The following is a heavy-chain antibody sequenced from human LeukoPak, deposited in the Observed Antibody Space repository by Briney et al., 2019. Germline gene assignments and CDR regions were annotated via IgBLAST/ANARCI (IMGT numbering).Heavy chain of an antibody. CDR2: ISSSGSTI. CDR3: ARVSTVVTRFDY. J-gene: IGHJ4*02. D-gene: IGHD4-23*01. CDR1: GFTFSSYE. V-gene: IGHV3-48*03. Sequence: GGSLRLSCAASGFTFSSYEMNWVRQAPGKGLEWVSYISSSGSTIYYADSVKGRFTISRDNAKNSLYLQMNSLRAEDTAVYYCARVSTVVTRFDYWGQGTLVTVSS.